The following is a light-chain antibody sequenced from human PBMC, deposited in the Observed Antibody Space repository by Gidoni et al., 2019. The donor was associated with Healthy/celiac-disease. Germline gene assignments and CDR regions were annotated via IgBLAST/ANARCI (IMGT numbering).Light chain of an antibody. V-gene: IGLV2-14*01. J-gene: IGLJ1*01. Sequence: QSALTQPDSVSGSPGQSITISCTGTSSDVGGYNYVSWYQQPPGKAPKLMIYEVSNRPSGVSNRFSGSKSGNTASLTISGLQAEDEADYYCSSYTSSSTPYVFGTGTKVTVL. CDR2: EVS. CDR3: SSYTSSSTPYV. CDR1: SSDVGGYNY.